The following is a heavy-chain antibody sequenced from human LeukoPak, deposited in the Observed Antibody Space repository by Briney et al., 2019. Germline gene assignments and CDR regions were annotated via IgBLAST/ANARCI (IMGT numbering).Heavy chain of an antibody. Sequence: ASVKVSCKASGYTFTSYGISWVRQAPGQGLEWMGWISAYNGNTNYAQKLQGRVTMTTDTSTSTAYMELRSLRSDDTAVYYCARAVHLYYYDSSGYYAWEKDGPLDYWGQGTLVTVSS. J-gene: IGHJ4*02. CDR1: GYTFTSYG. V-gene: IGHV1-18*01. D-gene: IGHD3-22*01. CDR3: ARAVHLYYYDSSGYYAWEKDGPLDY. CDR2: ISAYNGNT.